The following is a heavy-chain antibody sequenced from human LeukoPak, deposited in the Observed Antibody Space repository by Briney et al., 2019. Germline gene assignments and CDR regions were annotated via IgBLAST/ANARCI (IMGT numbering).Heavy chain of an antibody. CDR1: GGSFSGYY. CDR3: ARGPGYYDSSGLIH. J-gene: IGHJ4*02. CDR2: INHSGSA. Sequence: SETLSLTCAVYGGSFSGYYWSWIRQPPGKGLEWIGEINHSGSANYNPSLKSRVTISVDTSKNQFSLKLSSVTAADTAVYYCARGPGYYDSSGLIHWGQGTLVTVSS. V-gene: IGHV4-34*01. D-gene: IGHD3-22*01.